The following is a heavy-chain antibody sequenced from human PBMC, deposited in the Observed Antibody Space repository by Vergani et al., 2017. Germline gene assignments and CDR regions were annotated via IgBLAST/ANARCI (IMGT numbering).Heavy chain of an antibody. CDR3: ARTEDTAMAFDY. V-gene: IGHV3-48*03. CDR1: GFTFSSYE. Sequence: EVQLVESGGGLVQPGGSLRLSCAASGFTFSSYEMNWVRQAPGKGLEWVSYISSSGSTIYYADSVKGRFTISRDNAKNSLYLQMNSLRADDTAVYYCARTEDTAMAFDYGGQGTLVTVSS. D-gene: IGHD5-18*01. J-gene: IGHJ4*02. CDR2: ISSSGSTI.